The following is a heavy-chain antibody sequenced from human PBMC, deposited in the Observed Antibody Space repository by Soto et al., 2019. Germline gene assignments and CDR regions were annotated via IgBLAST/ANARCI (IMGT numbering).Heavy chain of an antibody. D-gene: IGHD3-9*01. CDR2: INPSGGST. CDR1: GYTFTSYY. CDR3: ASIPALDWLKLRDAFDI. J-gene: IGHJ3*02. V-gene: IGHV1-46*03. Sequence: GASVKVSCKASGYTFTSYYMHWVRQAPGQGLEWMGIINPSGGSTSYAQKFQGRVTMTRDTSTSTVYMELSSLRSEDTAVYYCASIPALDWLKLRDAFDIWGQGTMVTVSS.